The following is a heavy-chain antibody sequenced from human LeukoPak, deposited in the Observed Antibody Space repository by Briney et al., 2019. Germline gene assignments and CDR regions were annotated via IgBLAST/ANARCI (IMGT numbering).Heavy chain of an antibody. V-gene: IGHV3-21*01. J-gene: IGHJ5*02. Sequence: KPGGSLRLSCAASGFTFSNYAMSWLRQAPGKGLEWVSCISSSSSYIYYADSVKGRFTISRDNAKNSLYLQMNSLRAEDTAVYYCARDPSGIYRRPSYWFDPWGQGTLVTVSS. CDR2: ISSSSSYI. CDR3: ARDPSGIYRRPSYWFDP. CDR1: GFTFSNYA. D-gene: IGHD3-10*01.